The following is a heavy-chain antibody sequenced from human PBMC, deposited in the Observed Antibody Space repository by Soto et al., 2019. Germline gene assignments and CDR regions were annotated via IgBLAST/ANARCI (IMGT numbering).Heavy chain of an antibody. CDR2: MFYGVST. V-gene: IGHV4-39*01. Sequence: ASETLSLTCTVSGSSINSSGYHWGWIRQPPGKGLEWIGSMFYGVSTYYNPSLKSRVTVSVDTSKNQFSLNLRSVTAADTAVYYCARLPSRHLVDYWGQGTLVTVSS. CDR3: ARLPSRHLVDY. D-gene: IGHD3-3*02. CDR1: GSSINSSGYH. J-gene: IGHJ4*02.